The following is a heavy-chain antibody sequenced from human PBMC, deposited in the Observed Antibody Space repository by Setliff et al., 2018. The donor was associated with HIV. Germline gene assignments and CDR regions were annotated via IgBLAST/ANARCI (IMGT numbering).Heavy chain of an antibody. D-gene: IGHD3-22*01. J-gene: IGHJ3*02. Sequence: GGSLRLSCAANGFSFSSYAMSWVRQAPGKGLEWVSGIGGSGGSTYYADSVKGRFTISRDNSKSTLYLQMNSLRAEDTAVYYCALPYDSSGYYAFDIWGQGTMVTVSS. CDR3: ALPYDSSGYYAFDI. CDR2: IGGSGGST. CDR1: GFSFSSYA. V-gene: IGHV3-23*01.